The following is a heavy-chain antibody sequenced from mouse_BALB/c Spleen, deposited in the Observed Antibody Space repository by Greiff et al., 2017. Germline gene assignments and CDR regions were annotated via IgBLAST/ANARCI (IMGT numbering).Heavy chain of an antibody. V-gene: IGHV1-67*01. J-gene: IGHJ4*01. CDR2: ISTYYGNT. Sequence: QVQLQQSGPELVRPGVSVKISCKGSGYTFTDYAMHWVKQSHAKSLEWIGVISTYYGNTNYNQKFKGKATMTVDKSSSTAYMELARLTSEESAIYYCARGILRYQAGAMDYWGQGTSDTVSS. CDR3: ARGILRYQAGAMDY. D-gene: IGHD1-1*01. CDR1: GYTFTDYA.